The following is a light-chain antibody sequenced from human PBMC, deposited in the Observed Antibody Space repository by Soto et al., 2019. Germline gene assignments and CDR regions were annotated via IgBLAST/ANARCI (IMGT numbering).Light chain of an antibody. CDR2: DAS. V-gene: IGKV3-11*01. CDR1: QSVSRY. J-gene: IGKJ1*01. Sequence: EIVLTQSPATLSLSPGERATLSCRASQSVSRYLAWYQQKPGQAPRLLIYDASTRATGIPARFSGSGSGTDFTLTISTLEPEDFAVYYCQQRSNWPVTFGQGTKVEIK. CDR3: QQRSNWPVT.